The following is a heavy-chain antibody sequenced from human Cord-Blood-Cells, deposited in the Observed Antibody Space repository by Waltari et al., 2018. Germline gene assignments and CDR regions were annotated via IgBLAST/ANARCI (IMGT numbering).Heavy chain of an antibody. CDR3: ASHTLNYDFWSGYYTADAFDI. D-gene: IGHD3-3*01. CDR1: GGSISSYY. Sequence: QVQLQESGPGLVKPSETLSLTCTVSGGSISSYYWSWIRQPPGKGLEWIGYIYYSGSTNYNPSLKSRVTISVDTSKNQFSLKLSSVTAADTAVYYCASHTLNYDFWSGYYTADAFDIWGQGTMVTVSS. CDR2: IYYSGST. J-gene: IGHJ3*02. V-gene: IGHV4-59*01.